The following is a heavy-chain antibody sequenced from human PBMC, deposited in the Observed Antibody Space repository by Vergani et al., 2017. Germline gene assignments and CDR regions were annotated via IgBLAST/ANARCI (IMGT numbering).Heavy chain of an antibody. Sequence: QVQLVQSGAEVKKPGASVRVSCKASGFTFTSYHIHWVRQAPGQGLAWLGRINPNSVDKRYSQRCQGRVTFTRDTSINTAYMEMTRRRPDDTAIYYCARVIVACSRTNCFADHWGQGTLVTVSS. CDR3: ARVIVACSRTNCFADH. V-gene: IGHV1-2*06. D-gene: IGHD2-2*01. CDR2: INPNSVDK. CDR1: GFTFTSYH. J-gene: IGHJ4*02.